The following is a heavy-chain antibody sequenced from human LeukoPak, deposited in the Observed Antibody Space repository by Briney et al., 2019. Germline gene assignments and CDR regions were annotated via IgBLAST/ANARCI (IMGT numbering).Heavy chain of an antibody. CDR3: ARSDGYGLVGI. D-gene: IGHD3-10*01. CDR1: GGSFSGYY. CDR2: INHSGST. Sequence: SETLSLTCAVYGGSFSGYYWSWIRQPPGKVLEWIGEINHSGSTNYNPSLKSRVTISVDTSKNQFSLKLSSVTAADTAVYYCARSDGYGLVGIWGQGTMVTVSS. J-gene: IGHJ3*02. V-gene: IGHV4-34*01.